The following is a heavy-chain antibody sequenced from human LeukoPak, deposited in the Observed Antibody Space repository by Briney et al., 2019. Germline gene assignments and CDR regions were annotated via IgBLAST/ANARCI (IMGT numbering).Heavy chain of an antibody. CDR1: GGSISSPSYY. J-gene: IGHJ3*02. Sequence: SETLSLTCTVSGGSISSPSYYWGWIRQSPGKGLEWIGSIYYSGTTQDNPSLMSRVTISVDTSKNQFSLKLTSVTAAGTSVYYCVRQYYDILTGYSDLFDIWGPGTKVIVSS. CDR2: IYYSGTT. CDR3: VRQYYDILTGYSDLFDI. V-gene: IGHV4-39*01. D-gene: IGHD3-9*01.